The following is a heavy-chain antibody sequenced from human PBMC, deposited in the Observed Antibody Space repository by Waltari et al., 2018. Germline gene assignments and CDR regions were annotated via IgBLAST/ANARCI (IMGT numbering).Heavy chain of an antibody. CDR2: IYTSGST. V-gene: IGHV4-4*07. CDR3: ARDHCSSTSCPFDY. Sequence: QVQLQESGPGLVKPSETLSLTCTASGGSISSYYWSWIRQPPGKGLEWIGRIYTSGSTNYNPSLKSRVTMSVDTSKNQFSLKLSSVTAADTAVYYCARDHCSSTSCPFDYWGQGTLVTVSS. D-gene: IGHD2-2*01. J-gene: IGHJ4*02. CDR1: GGSISSYY.